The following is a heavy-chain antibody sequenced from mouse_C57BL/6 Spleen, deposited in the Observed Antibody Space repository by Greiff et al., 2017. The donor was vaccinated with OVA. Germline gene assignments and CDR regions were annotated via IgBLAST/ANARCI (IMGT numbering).Heavy chain of an antibody. CDR3: TSGGNYVFDY. CDR1: GFNIKDDY. D-gene: IGHD2-1*01. J-gene: IGHJ2*01. Sequence: VHVKQSGAELVRPGASVKLSCTASGFNIKDDYMHWVKQRPEQGLEWIGWIDPENGDTEYASKFQGKATITADTSSNTAYLQLSSLTSEDTAVYYCTSGGNYVFDYWGQGTTLTVSS. V-gene: IGHV14-4*01. CDR2: IDPENGDT.